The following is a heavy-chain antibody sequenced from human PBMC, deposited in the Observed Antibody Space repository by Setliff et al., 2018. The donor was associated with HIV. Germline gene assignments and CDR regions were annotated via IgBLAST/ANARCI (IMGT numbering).Heavy chain of an antibody. Sequence: ASVKVSCKVSGYTLTELYIHWVRQAFGKGLEWMGGFDPEDGETMYAQKFQGRVIMTEDTSTDTAYMELSSLTSEDTAVYYCATRTRWIQLSFDGIFDYWGQGTPVTVSS. V-gene: IGHV1-24*01. CDR2: FDPEDGET. J-gene: IGHJ4*02. D-gene: IGHD5-18*01. CDR3: ATRTRWIQLSFDGIFDY. CDR1: GYTLTELY.